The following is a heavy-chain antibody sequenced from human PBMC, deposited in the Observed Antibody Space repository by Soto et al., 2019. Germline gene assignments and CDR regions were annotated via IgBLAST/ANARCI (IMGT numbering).Heavy chain of an antibody. CDR1: GFSFSSFA. D-gene: IGHD5-18*01. V-gene: IGHV3-48*03. Sequence: GGSLRLSCEDSGFSFSSFAMNWVRQAPWRGLEWVSYISDDGASIYYADSLKGRFTISRDNAKNSLSLQINNLRAEDTAVYYCARENSVQAWLHHFDHWGLGTLVTVSS. J-gene: IGHJ4*02. CDR2: ISDDGASI. CDR3: ARENSVQAWLHHFDH.